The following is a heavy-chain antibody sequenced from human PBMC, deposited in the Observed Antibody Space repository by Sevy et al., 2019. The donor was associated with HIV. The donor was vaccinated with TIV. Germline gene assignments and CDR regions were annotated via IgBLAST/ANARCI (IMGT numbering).Heavy chain of an antibody. D-gene: IGHD4-17*01. CDR2: ISAYNGNR. CDR3: ARDLGGYGVHSIDY. V-gene: IGHV1-18*01. J-gene: IGHJ4*02. Sequence: ASVKVSCKASGYTFTSYGISWVRQAPGQGLEWMGWISAYNGNRNYAQKLQGRVTMTTDTSTSTAYMELRSLRSDDTAVYYCARDLGGYGVHSIDYWGQGTLVTVSS. CDR1: GYTFTSYG.